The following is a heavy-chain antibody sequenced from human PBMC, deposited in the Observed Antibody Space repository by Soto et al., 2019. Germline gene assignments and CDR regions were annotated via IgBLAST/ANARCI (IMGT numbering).Heavy chain of an antibody. Sequence: QVQLVQSGAEVKKPGSSVKVSCKASGGTFSSYAISWVRQAPGQGLEWMGGIIPILGTANYAQKFQGRVTLPGEESTSTAYMELSSLRSEDTAGYYCAGPVLSCGYHQTDYWGQGTLVTVSS. CDR2: IIPILGTA. J-gene: IGHJ4*02. D-gene: IGHD5-18*01. V-gene: IGHV1-69*12. CDR1: GGTFSSYA. CDR3: AGPVLSCGYHQTDY.